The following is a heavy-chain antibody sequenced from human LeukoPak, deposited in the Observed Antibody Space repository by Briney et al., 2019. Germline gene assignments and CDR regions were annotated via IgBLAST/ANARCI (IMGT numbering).Heavy chain of an antibody. CDR3: ASGGMRGATRLLFVY. J-gene: IGHJ4*02. D-gene: IGHD6-6*01. CDR1: GGSISSYY. CDR2: IYYSGST. V-gene: IGHV4-59*12. Sequence: SETLSLTCTVSGGSISSYYWSWIRQPAGKGLEWIGYIYYSGSTNYNPSLKSRATISVDTSKNQFSLKLNSVTAADTAVYYCASGGMRGATRLLFVYWGQGTLVTVSS.